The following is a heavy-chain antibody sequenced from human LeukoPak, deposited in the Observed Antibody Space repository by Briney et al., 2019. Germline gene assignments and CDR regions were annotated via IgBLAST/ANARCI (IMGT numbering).Heavy chain of an antibody. CDR1: EFTFSNAW. V-gene: IGHV3-15*01. J-gene: IGHJ4*02. CDR2: IKTKTDGGKT. D-gene: IGHD1-26*01. Sequence: GGSLRLSCAASEFTFSNAWMSWVRRAPGKGLEWVGRIKTKTDGGKTDYAAPVKGRFTISRDDSKNMLYLQMNSLKTEDTAVYYCTQAGATTLALDYWGQGTLVTVSS. CDR3: TQAGATTLALDY.